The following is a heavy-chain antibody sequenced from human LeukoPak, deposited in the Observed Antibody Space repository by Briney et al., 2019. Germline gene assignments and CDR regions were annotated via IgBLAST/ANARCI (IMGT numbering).Heavy chain of an antibody. CDR2: IYYSGST. CDR3: AREGYSSGWPDY. CDR1: GGSISSYY. D-gene: IGHD6-19*01. J-gene: IGHJ4*02. Sequence: SETLSLTCTVSGGSISSYYWSWIRQPPGKGLEWIGYIYYSGSTNYIPSLKSRVTISVDTSKNQFSLKLSSVTAADTAVYYCAREGYSSGWPDYWGQGTLVTVSS. V-gene: IGHV4-59*01.